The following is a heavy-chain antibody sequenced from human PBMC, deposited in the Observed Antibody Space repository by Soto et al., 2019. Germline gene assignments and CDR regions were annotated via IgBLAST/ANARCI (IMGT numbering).Heavy chain of an antibody. V-gene: IGHV1-18*01. D-gene: IGHD6-19*01. J-gene: IGHJ4*02. CDR1: GYTFTSYG. CDR2: ISAYNGNT. Sequence: QVQLVQSGAEVKKPGASVKVSCKASGYTFTSYGISWVRQAPGQGLEWMGWISAYNGNTNYAQKLQGRVTMTTDTSGSKAYVGLGSLSSHDTGGYYCGKRGGCYLFDYGGQVTRVTVS. CDR3: GKRGGCYLFDY.